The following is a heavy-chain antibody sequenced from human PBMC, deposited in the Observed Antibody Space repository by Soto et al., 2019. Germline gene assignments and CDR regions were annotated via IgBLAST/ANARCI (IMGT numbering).Heavy chain of an antibody. V-gene: IGHV4-31*03. Sequence: QVQLQESGPGLVKPSQTLSLTCTVSGGSISSGGYYWSWIRQHPGKGLEWIGYLYYNGSTYYNPSVKSRVTISVDTSKNQFSLKLSAVTAADTAVYYCAREYLRVIDAFDIWGQGTMVTVSS. CDR2: LYYNGST. CDR1: GGSISSGGYY. J-gene: IGHJ3*02. CDR3: AREYLRVIDAFDI. D-gene: IGHD3-10*01.